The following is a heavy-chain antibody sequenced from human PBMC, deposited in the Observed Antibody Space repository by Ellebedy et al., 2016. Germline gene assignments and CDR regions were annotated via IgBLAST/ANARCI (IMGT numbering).Heavy chain of an antibody. Sequence: ASVKVSXKASSYTFTSYGISWVRQATGQGLEWMGWMNPNSGNTGYAQKFQGRVTMTRNTSISTAYMELSSLRSEDTAVYYCARVRTPNYYYYYYMDVWGKGTTVTVSS. J-gene: IGHJ6*03. V-gene: IGHV1-8*02. CDR1: SYTFTSYG. CDR3: ARVRTPNYYYYYYMDV. CDR2: MNPNSGNT.